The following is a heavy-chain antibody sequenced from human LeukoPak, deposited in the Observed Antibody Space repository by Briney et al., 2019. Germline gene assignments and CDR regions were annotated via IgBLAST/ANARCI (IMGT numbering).Heavy chain of an antibody. CDR3: AKVRQALLLSAETSGYLFDY. Sequence: PGGSLRLSCAASGFTFSSYPMHWVRQAPGKGLEWVAVISYDGSNKYYADSVKGRFTISRDNSKNTLYLQMNSLRAEDTAVYYCAKVRQALLLSAETSGYLFDYWGQGTLVTVSS. J-gene: IGHJ4*02. CDR2: ISYDGSNK. D-gene: IGHD2-2*01. V-gene: IGHV3-30*04. CDR1: GFTFSSYP.